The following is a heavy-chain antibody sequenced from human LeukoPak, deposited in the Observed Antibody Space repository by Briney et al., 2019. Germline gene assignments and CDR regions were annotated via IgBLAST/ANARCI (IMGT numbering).Heavy chain of an antibody. J-gene: IGHJ5*02. Sequence: ASVKVSCKASGYTFTSYYINWVRQATGQGLEWMGWMNPNSGNTGYAQKFQGRVTMTRNTSMSTAYMELSSLRSEDTAVYYCARGLGRMATMDWFDPWGQGTLVTVSS. D-gene: IGHD5-24*01. V-gene: IGHV1-8*01. CDR3: ARGLGRMATMDWFDP. CDR2: MNPNSGNT. CDR1: GYTFTSYY.